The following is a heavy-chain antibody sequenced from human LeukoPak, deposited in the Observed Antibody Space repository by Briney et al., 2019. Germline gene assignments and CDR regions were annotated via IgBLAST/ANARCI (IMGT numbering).Heavy chain of an antibody. J-gene: IGHJ4*02. CDR2: FDPEDGET. V-gene: IGHV1-24*01. Sequence: ASVKVSCKVSGYTLTELSMHWARQAPGKGLEWMGGFDPEDGETIYAQKFQGRVTMTEDTSTDTAYMELSSLRSEDTAVYYCAIHDYGGNWRPPYYFDYWGQGTLVTVSS. CDR1: GYTLTELS. D-gene: IGHD4-23*01. CDR3: AIHDYGGNWRPPYYFDY.